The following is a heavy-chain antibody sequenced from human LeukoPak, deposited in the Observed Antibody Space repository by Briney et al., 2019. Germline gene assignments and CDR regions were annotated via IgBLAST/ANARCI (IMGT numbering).Heavy chain of an antibody. J-gene: IGHJ1*01. Sequence: SVKVSCKASGGTFSSYAISWVRQAPGQGLEWMGRIIPIFGTANYAQKFQGRVTITTDESTSTAYMELSSLRSEDTAVYYCASSPIYSGSYYGYFQHWGQGALVTVSS. CDR3: ASSPIYSGSYYGYFQH. V-gene: IGHV1-69*05. CDR2: IIPIFGTA. D-gene: IGHD1-26*01. CDR1: GGTFSSYA.